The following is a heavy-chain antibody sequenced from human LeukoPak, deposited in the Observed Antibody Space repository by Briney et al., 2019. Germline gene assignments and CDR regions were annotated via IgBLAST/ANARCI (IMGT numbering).Heavy chain of an antibody. V-gene: IGHV3-23*01. Sequence: GGSLRLSCAASGFTFSSYAMSWVRQAPGKGLGWVSAISGSGGSTYYADSVKGRFTISRDNSKDTLYLQMNSLRSEDTAVYYCARGSRPYDSSGRKSYYFDYWGQGTLVTVSS. CDR3: ARGSRPYDSSGRKSYYFDY. CDR2: ISGSGGST. D-gene: IGHD3-22*01. J-gene: IGHJ4*02. CDR1: GFTFSSYA.